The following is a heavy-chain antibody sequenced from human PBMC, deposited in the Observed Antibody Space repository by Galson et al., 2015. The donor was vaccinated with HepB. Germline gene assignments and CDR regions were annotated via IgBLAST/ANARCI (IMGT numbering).Heavy chain of an antibody. J-gene: IGHJ4*02. D-gene: IGHD1-26*01. CDR2: ISGSGGST. CDR3: AKDYGRQWELLPAYYFDY. Sequence: SLRLSCAASGFTFSSYAMSWVRQAPGKGLEWVSAISGSGGSTYYADSVKGRFTISRDNSKNTLYLQMNSLRAEDTAVYYCAKDYGRQWELLPAYYFDYWGQGTLVTVSS. CDR1: GFTFSSYA. V-gene: IGHV3-23*01.